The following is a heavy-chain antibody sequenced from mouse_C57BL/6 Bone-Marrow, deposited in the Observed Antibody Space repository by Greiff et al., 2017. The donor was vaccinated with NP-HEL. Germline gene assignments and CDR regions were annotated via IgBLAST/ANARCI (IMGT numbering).Heavy chain of an antibody. Sequence: EVQLVESGGGLVKPGGSLKLSCAASGFTFSSYTMSWVRQTPEKRLEWVATISGGGGNTYYPDSVKGRFTISRDNAKNTLYLQMSSLRSEDTALYYCARQGESFDYWGQGTTLTVSS. J-gene: IGHJ2*01. D-gene: IGHD2-13*01. CDR3: ARQGESFDY. V-gene: IGHV5-9*01. CDR1: GFTFSSYT. CDR2: ISGGGGNT.